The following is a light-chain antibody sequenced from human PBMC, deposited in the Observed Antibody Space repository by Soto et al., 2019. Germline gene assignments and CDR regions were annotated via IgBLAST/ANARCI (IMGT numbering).Light chain of an antibody. Sequence: QSALTQPASVSGSPGQSITISCAGTSSDVGIVSWYQQHPGKAPKLMIYEVSKRPSGVSNRFSGSKSGNTASLTISGLQAEDEADYCCCSYAGSGFWVFGGGTKLTVL. CDR1: SSDVGI. CDR2: EVS. J-gene: IGLJ3*02. V-gene: IGLV2-23*02. CDR3: CSYAGSGFWV.